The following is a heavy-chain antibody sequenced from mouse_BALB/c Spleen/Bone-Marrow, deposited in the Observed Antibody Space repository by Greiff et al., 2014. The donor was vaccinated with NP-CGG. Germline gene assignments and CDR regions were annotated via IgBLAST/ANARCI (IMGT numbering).Heavy chain of an antibody. D-gene: IGHD1-2*01. CDR3: ARPHYYGSNAMDY. J-gene: IGHJ4*01. V-gene: IGHV4-1*02. CDR1: GFDFSRYW. Sequence: EVKLVESGGGLVQPGGSLKLSCAASGFDFSRYWMSWVRQAPGKGLEWIGEINPDSSPINYTPSLKDKFIISRDNAKNTLYLQMRKVRSEDTALYYCARPHYYGSNAMDYWGQGTSVTVSS. CDR2: INPDSSPI.